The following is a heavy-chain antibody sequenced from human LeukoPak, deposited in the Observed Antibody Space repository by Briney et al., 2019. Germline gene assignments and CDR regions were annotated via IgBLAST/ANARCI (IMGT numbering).Heavy chain of an antibody. CDR1: GYTFTSYY. CDR3: ARDLRGYSYYYGMDV. Sequence: ASVKVSCKASGYTFTSYYMHWVRQAPGQGLEWMGIINPSGGSTSYAQKFQGRVTMARDTSTSTVYMELSSLRSEDTAVYYCARDLRGYSYYYGMDVWGQGTTVAVSS. J-gene: IGHJ6*02. CDR2: INPSGGST. V-gene: IGHV1-46*01. D-gene: IGHD5-12*01.